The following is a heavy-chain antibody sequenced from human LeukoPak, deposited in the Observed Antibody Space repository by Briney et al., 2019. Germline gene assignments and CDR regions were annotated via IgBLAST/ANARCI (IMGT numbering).Heavy chain of an antibody. CDR1: GFTVSSNY. CDR3: ARGVYHDSQFDY. CDR2: IYSGGST. D-gene: IGHD1-1*01. V-gene: IGHV3-53*01. J-gene: IGHJ4*02. Sequence: GGSLRLSCAASGFTVSSNYMSWVRQAPGKGLERVSVIYSGGSTYYAGSVKGRFTISRDNSKNTLYLQMSSLRAEDTAVYYCARGVYHDSQFDYWGQGTLVTVSS.